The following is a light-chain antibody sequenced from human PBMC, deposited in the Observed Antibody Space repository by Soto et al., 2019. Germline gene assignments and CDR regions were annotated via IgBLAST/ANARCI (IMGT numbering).Light chain of an antibody. J-gene: IGKJ1*01. CDR3: QHFSYPPWT. Sequence: EIVLTQSPGTLSLSPGERATLSCRASQSVSSSYLAWYQQKPGQAPRLLIFGASSRATGIPDRFSGSGSGTDFTLTISRLEPEDFAIYYCQHFSYPPWTFGQGTKVEI. CDR1: QSVSSSY. V-gene: IGKV3-20*01. CDR2: GAS.